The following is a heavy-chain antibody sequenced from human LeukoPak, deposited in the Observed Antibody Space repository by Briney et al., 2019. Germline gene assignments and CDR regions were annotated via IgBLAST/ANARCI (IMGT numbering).Heavy chain of an antibody. V-gene: IGHV3-30-3*01. J-gene: IGHJ4*02. CDR1: GFTFSSYA. CDR3: AKVGLQFTFFDY. Sequence: PGRSLRLSCAASGFTFSSYAMHWVRQAPGKGLEWVAVISYDGSNKYYADSVKGRFTISRDNSKNTLYLQMNSLKAEDTALYYCAKVGLQFTFFDYWGQGTLVTVSS. D-gene: IGHD5-24*01. CDR2: ISYDGSNK.